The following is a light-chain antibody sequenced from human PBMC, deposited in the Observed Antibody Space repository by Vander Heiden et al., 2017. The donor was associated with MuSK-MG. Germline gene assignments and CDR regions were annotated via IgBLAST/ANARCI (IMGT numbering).Light chain of an antibody. V-gene: IGKV3-15*01. CDR2: GAS. CDR3: QQYNNGPPSLT. J-gene: IGKJ4*01. Sequence: EIVMTQSPATLSVSPGERATLSCRASQSVSSNLAWYQQKPGQAPRLLIYGASTRATVITARFSGSGDGTEVTLTISSRQSEDFEVYYCQQYNNGPPSLTFGGGTKVEIK. CDR1: QSVSSN.